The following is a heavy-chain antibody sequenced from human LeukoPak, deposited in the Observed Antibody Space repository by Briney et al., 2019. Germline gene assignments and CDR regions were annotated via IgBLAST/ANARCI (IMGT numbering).Heavy chain of an antibody. J-gene: IGHJ5*02. V-gene: IGHV3-23*01. CDR3: ARVKGQWLVMDWFDP. CDR1: GFTFSSYA. D-gene: IGHD6-19*01. CDR2: ISGSGGST. Sequence: GGSLRLSCAASGFTFSSYAMSWVRQAPGKGLEWVSAISGSGGSTYYADSVKGRFTISRDSSKNTLYLQMNNLRAEDTAVYYCARVKGQWLVMDWFDPWGQGTLVTVSS.